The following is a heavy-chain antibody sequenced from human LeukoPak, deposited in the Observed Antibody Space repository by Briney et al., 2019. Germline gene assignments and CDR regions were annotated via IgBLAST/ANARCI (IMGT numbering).Heavy chain of an antibody. CDR2: ISYDGSNK. CDR1: GFTFSSYA. J-gene: IGHJ4*02. Sequence: GGSLRLSCAASGFTFSSYAMHWVRQAPGKGLEWVAVISYDGSNKYYADSVKGRFTISRDNSKNTLYLQMNSLRAEDTAVYYCARDPGRKVGATSLGFDYWGQGTLVTVSS. CDR3: ARDPGRKVGATSLGFDY. D-gene: IGHD1-26*01. V-gene: IGHV3-30*01.